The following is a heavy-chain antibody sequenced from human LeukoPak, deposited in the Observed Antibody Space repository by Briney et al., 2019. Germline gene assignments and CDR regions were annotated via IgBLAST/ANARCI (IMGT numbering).Heavy chain of an antibody. CDR3: ARDVRDNSVWGGLDP. D-gene: IGHD6-19*01. CDR1: GFAFGSEA. Sequence: GGSLRLSCAVSGFAFGSEAMSWVRQSPARGLEWVASISPGGGTTYYADYAKGRFTISRDNSKNSLFVQMNSLRAEDTAVYYCARDVRDNSVWGGLDPWGQGTLVTVSS. CDR2: ISPGGGTT. J-gene: IGHJ5*02. V-gene: IGHV3-23*01.